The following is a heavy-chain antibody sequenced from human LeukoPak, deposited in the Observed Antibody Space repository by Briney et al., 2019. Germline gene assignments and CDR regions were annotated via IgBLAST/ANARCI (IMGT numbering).Heavy chain of an antibody. V-gene: IGHV3-21*01. CDR1: GFTFSSYS. CDR3: ARGPLVVVVVPAAMLNWFDP. Sequence: PGGSLRLSCAASGFTFSSYSMNWVRQAPGKGLEWVSSISSSSSYIYYADSVKGRFTISRDNAKNSLYLQMNSLRAEDTAVYYCARGPLVVVVVPAAMLNWFDPWGQGTLVTVSS. J-gene: IGHJ5*02. CDR2: ISSSSSYI. D-gene: IGHD2-2*01.